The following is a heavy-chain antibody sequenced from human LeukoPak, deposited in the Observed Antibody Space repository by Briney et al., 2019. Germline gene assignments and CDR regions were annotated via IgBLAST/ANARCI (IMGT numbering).Heavy chain of an antibody. J-gene: IGHJ3*02. Sequence: TSETLSLTCTVSGGSISSHYWSWIRQPPGKGLEWIGYISSIGSTNYNPSLKSRVTISVDTSKNQFSLKLTSVTAADTAVYFCARDPTTVTKGLDIWGQGTMVTVSS. V-gene: IGHV4-59*11. CDR3: ARDPTTVTKGLDI. CDR1: GGSISSHY. CDR2: ISSIGST. D-gene: IGHD4-17*01.